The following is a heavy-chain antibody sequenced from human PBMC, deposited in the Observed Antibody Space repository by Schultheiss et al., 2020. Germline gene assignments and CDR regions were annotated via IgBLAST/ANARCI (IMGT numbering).Heavy chain of an antibody. V-gene: IGHV4-59*08. CDR3: AKGFGTVSHYVDS. Sequence: SETLSLTCTVSGGSISSYYWSWIRQPPGKGLEWIGYIYYSGSTNYNPSLKSRVTISVDTSKNQFSLKLSSVTAADTAVYYCAKGFGTVSHYVDSWGQGTLVTVSS. D-gene: IGHD3-10*01. CDR2: IYYSGST. CDR1: GGSISSYY. J-gene: IGHJ4*02.